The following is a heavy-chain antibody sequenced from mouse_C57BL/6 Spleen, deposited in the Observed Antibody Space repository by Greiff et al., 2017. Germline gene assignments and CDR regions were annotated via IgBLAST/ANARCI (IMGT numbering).Heavy chain of an antibody. CDR3: ARVVEYDFEY. J-gene: IGHJ2*01. CDR2: MYPGSGST. Sequence: VQLQQPGAELVQPGASVQMSCKASGYTFTSSWIPWVKQRPGQGLEGIGDMYPGSGSTNYNEKVKSKATLTVDTSSSTAYMQLSSLTSEESAVYYCARVVEYDFEYWGQGATLTVSS. V-gene: IGHV1-55*01. CDR1: GYTFTSSW. D-gene: IGHD1-1*01.